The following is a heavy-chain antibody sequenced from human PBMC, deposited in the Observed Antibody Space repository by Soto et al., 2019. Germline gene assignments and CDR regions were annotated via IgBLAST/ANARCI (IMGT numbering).Heavy chain of an antibody. CDR1: GYSFAGSG. V-gene: IGHV1-18*04. Sequence: QVQLVQSGAEVRKPGASVKVSCKAFGYSFAGSGITWLRQAPGQELQWMGWISPNNGKTHYSQNLQGRVVMTADTSTSTAYMELKGLRFDVTGVYYCARDGNWNYEHWGQGSLVIVSS. CDR3: ARDGNWNYEH. D-gene: IGHD3-3*01. J-gene: IGHJ4*02. CDR2: ISPNNGKT.